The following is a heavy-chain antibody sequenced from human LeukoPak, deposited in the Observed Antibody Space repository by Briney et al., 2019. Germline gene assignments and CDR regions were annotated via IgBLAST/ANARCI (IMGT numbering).Heavy chain of an antibody. Sequence: ASVKVSCKASGYTFTGYYMHWVRQAPGQGLEWMGWINPNSGGTNYAQKFQGRVTMTEDTSTDTAYMELSSLRSEDTAVYYCATDYYDSSGYYQDYWGQGTLVTVSS. CDR1: GYTFTGYY. D-gene: IGHD3-22*01. CDR3: ATDYYDSSGYYQDY. CDR2: INPNSGGT. V-gene: IGHV1-2*02. J-gene: IGHJ4*02.